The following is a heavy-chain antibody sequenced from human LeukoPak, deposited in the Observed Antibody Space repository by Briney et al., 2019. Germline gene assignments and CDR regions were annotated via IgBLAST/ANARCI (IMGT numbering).Heavy chain of an antibody. CDR1: GFTFSSYA. J-gene: IGHJ4*02. D-gene: IGHD3-22*01. Sequence: GGSLRLSCSVSGFTFSSYAMQWVRQAPGKGLEYVSAISTNGGNTYYADSVKGRFTISRDNSKSLLFLQMSSLRAEDTAVYYCVKDERVRMSYYDSSGYYAYWGQGTLVTVSS. V-gene: IGHV3-64D*09. CDR2: ISTNGGNT. CDR3: VKDERVRMSYYDSSGYYAY.